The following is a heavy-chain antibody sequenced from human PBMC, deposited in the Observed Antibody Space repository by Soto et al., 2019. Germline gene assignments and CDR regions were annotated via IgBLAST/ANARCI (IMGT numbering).Heavy chain of an antibody. J-gene: IGHJ4*02. CDR3: AKDNDLDRDGPFDY. CDR2: ISWNSGDI. CDR1: GFSFDDYG. D-gene: IGHD2-2*03. Sequence: EMQLVESGGGSVQPGRSLRLSCVASGFSFDDYGMHWVRQGPGKGLEWVSGISWNSGDIYYADSVKGRFTISRDNAKKSLYLQMNSLRTEVTALYYCAKDNDLDRDGPFDYWGQGILVTVSS. V-gene: IGHV3-9*01.